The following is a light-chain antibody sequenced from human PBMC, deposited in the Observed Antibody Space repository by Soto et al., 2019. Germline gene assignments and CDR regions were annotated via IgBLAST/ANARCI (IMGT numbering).Light chain of an antibody. CDR2: GAS. CDR1: QSVSNSA. Sequence: EIVLTQSPATLSLSPGERATLSCRASQSVSNSALAWYLQKPGQAPRLLIYGASSRATGIPDRFSGGGSGTDFSLTISRLEPEDFAVYFCQLYGSSPMYTCGQGTRLEI. J-gene: IGKJ2*01. CDR3: QLYGSSPMYT. V-gene: IGKV3-20*01.